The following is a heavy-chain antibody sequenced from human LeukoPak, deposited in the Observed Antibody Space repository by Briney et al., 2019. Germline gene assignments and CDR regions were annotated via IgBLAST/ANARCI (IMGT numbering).Heavy chain of an antibody. Sequence: PGGSLRLSCAASGFTFSSYWMSWVRQAPGKGLEWVANIRQDGSEKYYVDSVKGRFTISRDNAKNSLYLQMNSLRAEDTAVYYCARDHGDYVYYYYYYMDVWGKGTTVTVSS. D-gene: IGHD4-17*01. CDR2: IRQDGSEK. CDR1: GFTFSSYW. V-gene: IGHV3-7*01. J-gene: IGHJ6*03. CDR3: ARDHGDYVYYYYYYMDV.